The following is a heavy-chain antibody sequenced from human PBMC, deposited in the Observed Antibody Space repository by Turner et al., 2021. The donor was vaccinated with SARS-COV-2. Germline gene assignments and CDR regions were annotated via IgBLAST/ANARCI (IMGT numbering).Heavy chain of an antibody. J-gene: IGHJ4*02. Sequence: VQLVESGGALVQPGGSLRLSCAASGFTFSTDWMAWVRTAPGKGLEWVAHIRTDGSDQYYVGSVKGRFTISRDNVENSLLLQMNSLRAEDTAVYYCARHGDYCFAHWGQGTLLTVSS. V-gene: IGHV3-7*01. CDR2: IRTDGSDQ. D-gene: IGHD4-17*01. CDR1: GFTFSTDW. CDR3: ARHGDYCFAH.